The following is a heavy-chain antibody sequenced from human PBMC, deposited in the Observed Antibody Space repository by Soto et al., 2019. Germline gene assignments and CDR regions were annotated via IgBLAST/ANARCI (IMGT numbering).Heavy chain of an antibody. Sequence: SETLSLTCAVSGGSISSGGYSWSWIRQPPGKGLEWIGYIYHSGSTYYNPSLKSRVTISVDRSKNQFSLKLSSVTAADTAVYYCARAGYYYDSSGDFEYWGQGTLVTVSS. CDR1: GGSISSGGYS. CDR2: IYHSGST. V-gene: IGHV4-30-2*01. D-gene: IGHD3-22*01. J-gene: IGHJ4*02. CDR3: ARAGYYYDSSGDFEY.